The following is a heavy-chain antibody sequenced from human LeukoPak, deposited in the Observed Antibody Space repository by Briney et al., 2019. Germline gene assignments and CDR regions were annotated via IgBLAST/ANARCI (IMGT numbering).Heavy chain of an antibody. J-gene: IGHJ4*01. CDR1: GFTFDDYG. V-gene: IGHV3-20*04. D-gene: IGHD4-11*01. CDR3: ARDADSNCVVDY. Sequence: GGTLSFSCTASGFTFDDYGLSWVRQGTGKGLEWVSGINWNGGNTGYADSVKGRFTISRDNAKNSMYLKMNSLRAEDTALYYCARDADSNCVVDYWGQGTLVTVSS. CDR2: INWNGGNT.